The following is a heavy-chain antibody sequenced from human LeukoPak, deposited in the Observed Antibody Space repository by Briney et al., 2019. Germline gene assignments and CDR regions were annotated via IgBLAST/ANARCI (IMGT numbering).Heavy chain of an antibody. CDR1: EHTFTSYY. CDR2: INPSGGST. J-gene: IGHJ6*02. D-gene: IGHD3-3*01. Sequence: ASVKVSCKASEHTFTSYYMHWVRQAPGQGLEWMGIINPSGGSTSYAQKFQGRVTMTRDTSTSTVYMELSSLRSEDTAVYYCARVRGTYYEFWSGYYAFAGMDVWGQGTTVTVSS. V-gene: IGHV1-46*01. CDR3: ARVRGTYYEFWSGYYAFAGMDV.